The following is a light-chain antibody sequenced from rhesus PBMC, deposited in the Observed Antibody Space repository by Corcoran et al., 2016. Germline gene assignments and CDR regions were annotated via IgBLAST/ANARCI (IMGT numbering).Light chain of an antibody. CDR3: QHYYSTPFT. CDR1: QGINND. V-gene: IGKV1-25*01. CDR2: EAS. Sequence: DIQMTQSPSSLSAFVGDRVTITCRASQGINNDLAWYQQKTGETPKLLIYEASSLQSGIPSRFSGSGSGTDFTLSISSLQPEDFATYYCQHYYSTPFTFGPGTKLDIK. J-gene: IGKJ3*01.